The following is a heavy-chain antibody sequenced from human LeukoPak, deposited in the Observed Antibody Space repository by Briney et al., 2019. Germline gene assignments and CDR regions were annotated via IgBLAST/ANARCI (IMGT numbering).Heavy chain of an antibody. Sequence: GGSLRLSCTASGFTFGDYAMSWVRQAPGKGLEWVGFIRSKAYGGTTEYAASVKGRFTISRDDSKSIAYLQMNSLKTEDTAVYYCTRERWLLRRKGGGNDEYWGQGTLVTVSS. CDR3: TRERWLLRRKGGGNDEY. CDR1: GFTFGDYA. V-gene: IGHV3-49*04. J-gene: IGHJ4*02. D-gene: IGHD5-24*01. CDR2: IRSKAYGGTT.